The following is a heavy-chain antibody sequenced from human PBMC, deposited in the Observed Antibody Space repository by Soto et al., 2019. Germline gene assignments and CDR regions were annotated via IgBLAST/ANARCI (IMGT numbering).Heavy chain of an antibody. V-gene: IGHV1-8*01. CDR3: ARGVDSYCSITSCSDAIAYYYYYMDV. J-gene: IGHJ6*03. CDR1: GDTFTSND. D-gene: IGHD2-2*01. Sequence: GAPVKVSSKASGDTFTSNDISSVRQATGQGLEWMGWMNPNSGNTGYAQKFQGRVTMTRNTSISTAYMELSSLRSEDTAVYYCARGVDSYCSITSCSDAIAYYYYYMDVWGKGTTVTVSS. CDR2: MNPNSGNT.